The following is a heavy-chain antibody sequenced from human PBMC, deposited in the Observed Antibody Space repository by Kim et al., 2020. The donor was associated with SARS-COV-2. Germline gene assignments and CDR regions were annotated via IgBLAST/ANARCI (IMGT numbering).Heavy chain of an antibody. CDR3: ARGIQLWSPHYYYGMDV. Sequence: SETLSLTCAVYGGSFSGYYWSWIRQPPGKGLEWIGEINHSGSTNYNPSLKSRVTISVDTSKNQFSLKLSSVTAADTAVYYCARGIQLWSPHYYYGMDVWGQGTTVTVSS. CDR2: INHSGST. J-gene: IGHJ6*02. V-gene: IGHV4-34*01. D-gene: IGHD5-18*01. CDR1: GGSFSGYY.